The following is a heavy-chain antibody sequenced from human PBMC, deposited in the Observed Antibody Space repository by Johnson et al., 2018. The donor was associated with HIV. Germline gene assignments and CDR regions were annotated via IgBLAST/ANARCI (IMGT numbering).Heavy chain of an antibody. CDR2: IYSGGST. V-gene: IGHV3-53*01. D-gene: IGHD2-15*01. CDR1: GFTVSSNY. CDR3: ARDHLRRSHAFDI. J-gene: IGHJ3*02. Sequence: VQLVESGGGVVQPGGSLRLSCAASGFTVSSNYMSWVRQAPGKGLAWVSVIYSGGSTYYADSVKGRFTISRDNSKNTLYLQMNSLRAEDTAVYYCARDHLRRSHAFDIWGQGTMVTVSS.